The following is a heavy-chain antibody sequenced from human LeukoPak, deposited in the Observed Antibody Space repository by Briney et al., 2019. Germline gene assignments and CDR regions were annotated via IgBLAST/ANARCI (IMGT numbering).Heavy chain of an antibody. CDR3: AKVSQSSSSFSDYFDY. V-gene: IGHV3-30-3*02. Sequence: PGGSLRLSCAASGFTFSGYPIHWVRQAPGKGLEWVAVISYDGSNKYYADSVRGRLTISRDNSKNTLYLQMNSLRAEDTAVYYCAKVSQSSSSFSDYFDYWGQGTLVTVSP. CDR1: GFTFSGYP. CDR2: ISYDGSNK. J-gene: IGHJ4*02. D-gene: IGHD6-6*01.